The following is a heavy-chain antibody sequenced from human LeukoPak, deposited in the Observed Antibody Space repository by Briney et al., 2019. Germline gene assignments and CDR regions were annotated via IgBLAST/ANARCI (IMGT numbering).Heavy chain of an antibody. V-gene: IGHV4-4*07. D-gene: IGHD3-22*01. J-gene: IGHJ4*02. Sequence: SETLSLTCTVSGGSISSYYWSWIWQPAGKGLQWIGRVYTNGNTNYNPSFKSRVTMSVDTSKNQFSLKLSSVTAADTAVYYCARGDSSGSFDYWGQGTLVTVSS. CDR3: ARGDSSGSFDY. CDR1: GGSISSYY. CDR2: VYTNGNT.